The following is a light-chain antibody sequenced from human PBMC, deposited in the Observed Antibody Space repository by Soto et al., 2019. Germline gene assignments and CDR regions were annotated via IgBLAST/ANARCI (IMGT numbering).Light chain of an antibody. CDR1: QSVSSSY. J-gene: IGKJ1*01. CDR3: HQYGSSPAT. CDR2: GAT. Sequence: EIVLTQSPGTLSLSPGERATLSCRASQSVSSSYLAWYQQRRGQAPRLLIYGATSRATGIPDRFSGSGSGTDFTLAISSLETDDFAVYYCHQYGSSPATFGQGTKVEIK. V-gene: IGKV3-20*01.